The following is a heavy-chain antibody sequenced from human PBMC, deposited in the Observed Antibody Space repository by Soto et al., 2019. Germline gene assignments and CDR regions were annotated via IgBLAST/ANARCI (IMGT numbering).Heavy chain of an antibody. V-gene: IGHV3-23*01. J-gene: IGHJ4*02. CDR1: GFTFSSYS. D-gene: IGHD3-10*01. CDR2: FRGSGDDGTT. CDR3: AKKVNYGSGNHYFAY. Sequence: EVQLLESGGGLVQPGGSLRLSCAASGFTFSSYSMSWVRQAPGKGLEWVSGFRGSGDDGTTYYADSVKGRFTISRDNSKNMLFLQMNSMRATDTAIYYCAKKVNYGSGNHYFAYWGQGTLVIFAS.